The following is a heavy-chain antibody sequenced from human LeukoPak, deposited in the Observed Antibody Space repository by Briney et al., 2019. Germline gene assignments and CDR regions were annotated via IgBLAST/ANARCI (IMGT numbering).Heavy chain of an antibody. Sequence: SQTLSLTCTVSGGSISSGSYDWSWIRQPAGKGLEWIGRIYTSGSTNYNPSLKSRVTISVDTSKNQFSLKLSSVTAADTAVYYCARDPPVAAFDIWGQGTMVTVSS. J-gene: IGHJ3*02. CDR3: ARDPPVAAFDI. V-gene: IGHV4-61*02. CDR1: GGSISSGSYD. CDR2: IYTSGST.